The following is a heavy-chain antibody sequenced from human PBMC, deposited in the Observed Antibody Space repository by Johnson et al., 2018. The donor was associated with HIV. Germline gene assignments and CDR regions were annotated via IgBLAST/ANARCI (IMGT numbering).Heavy chain of an antibody. CDR3: ARDGIYSSPHDAFDI. D-gene: IGHD3-22*01. CDR2: IGTAGDT. J-gene: IGHJ3*02. Sequence: MQLVESGGGLVQPGGSLRLSCAASGFTFSSYDMHWVRQATGKGLEWVSGIGTAGDTYYPDSVKGRFTISRDNAKKTLYLQMDNLRTEDTAIYYCARDGIYSSPHDAFDIWGQGTLVIVSS. CDR1: GFTFSSYD. V-gene: IGHV3-13*01.